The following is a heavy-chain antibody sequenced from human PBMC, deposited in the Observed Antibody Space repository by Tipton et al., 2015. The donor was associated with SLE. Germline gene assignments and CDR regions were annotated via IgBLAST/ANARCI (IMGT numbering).Heavy chain of an antibody. CDR1: GGSISSGTHY. CDR2: IYYSGNT. J-gene: IGHJ4*02. V-gene: IGHV4-39*07. CDR3: ARSWNDAPPDLGY. Sequence: TLSLTCTVSGGSISSGTHYWVWIRQPPGKGLEWIGNIYYSGNTYYNPSLKSRVTISIDTSKNQFSLRLTSVTAADTAVYYCARSWNDAPPDLGYWGQGTLVTVSS. D-gene: IGHD1-1*01.